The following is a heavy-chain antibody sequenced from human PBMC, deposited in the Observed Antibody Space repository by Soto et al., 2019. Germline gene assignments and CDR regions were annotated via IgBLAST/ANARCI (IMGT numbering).Heavy chain of an antibody. CDR2: IYWNDCN. D-gene: IGHD3-9*01. Sequence: GXTPVTPTQTLTXTSSFSWFSLTTGGVAVGWIRQRPGKALEWLALIYWNDCNRYIPSLKNRITVTKATYKNQAVLTLTNMDPVDTATYYCAHKSRYLDAMDVWRQGTTVTVSS. CDR1: WFSLTTGGVA. V-gene: IGHV2-5*01. CDR3: AHKSRYLDAMDV. J-gene: IGHJ6*02.